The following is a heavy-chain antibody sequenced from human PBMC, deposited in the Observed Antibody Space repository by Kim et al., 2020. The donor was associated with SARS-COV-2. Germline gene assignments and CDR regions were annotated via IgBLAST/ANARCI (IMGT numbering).Heavy chain of an antibody. Sequence: SETLSLTCTVSGGSISSYYWSWIRQPPGKGLEWIGYIYYSGSTNYDPSLRSRVTISVDTSKNQFSLRLSSVTAADTAVYYCARESPGGNRDYWGQGTLVTVSS. D-gene: IGHD2-15*01. V-gene: IGHV4-59*01. CDR2: IYYSGST. CDR3: ARESPGGNRDY. J-gene: IGHJ4*02. CDR1: GGSISSYY.